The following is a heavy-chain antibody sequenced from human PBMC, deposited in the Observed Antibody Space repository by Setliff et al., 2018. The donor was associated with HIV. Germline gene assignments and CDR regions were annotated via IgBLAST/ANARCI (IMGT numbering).Heavy chain of an antibody. CDR2: IYTSGST. CDR1: NGSISTIRYY. J-gene: IGHJ4*01. Sequence: PSETLSLTCAVSNGSISTIRYYWSWIRQPAGKGLEWIGRIYTSGSTNYNPSLKSRVTMSVDTSKNQFSLKLSSVTAADTAVYYCARLRYSVFDYWGHGTLVTVSS. CDR3: ARLRYSVFDY. D-gene: IGHD3-9*01. V-gene: IGHV4-61*02.